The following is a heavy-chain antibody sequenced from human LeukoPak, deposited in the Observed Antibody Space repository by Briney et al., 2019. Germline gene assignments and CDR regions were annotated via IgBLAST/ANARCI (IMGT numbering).Heavy chain of an antibody. Sequence: GGSLRLSCAAAGFTLSSYDMNWVRQAPGKGLEWVSFISSSGTTINYADSVKCRFTISRDNTKNSLYLQMNSLRVEDTAIYHCPRSFDMWGQRTMVTVSP. CDR2: ISSSGTTI. CDR1: GFTLSSYD. J-gene: IGHJ3*02. V-gene: IGHV3-48*03. CDR3: PRSFDM.